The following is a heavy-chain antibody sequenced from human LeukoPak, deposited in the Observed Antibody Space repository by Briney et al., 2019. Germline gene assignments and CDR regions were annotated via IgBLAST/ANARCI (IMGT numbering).Heavy chain of an antibody. CDR1: GGSFSGYY. D-gene: IGHD5-18*01. Sequence: PSETLSLTCAVYGGSFSGYYWSWIRQPPGKGLEWIGEINHSGSTNYNPSLKSRVTISVDTSKNQFSLKLSSVTAADTAVYYCARGLFGESTAMVTFGLYYFDYWGQGTLVTVSS. J-gene: IGHJ4*02. CDR2: INHSGST. CDR3: ARGLFGESTAMVTFGLYYFDY. V-gene: IGHV4-34*01.